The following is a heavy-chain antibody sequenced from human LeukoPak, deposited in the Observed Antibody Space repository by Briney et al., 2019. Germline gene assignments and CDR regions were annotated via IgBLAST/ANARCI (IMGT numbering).Heavy chain of an antibody. J-gene: IGHJ4*02. D-gene: IGHD3-16*01. V-gene: IGHV1-58*01. Sequence: SVKVSCKDSGFTSTNIAVQWVRQARGQRLEWIGWIIVGSGATKCAQDFQERVTITRDLSTSTLYMELRSLTSEDTAVYYCAADLSNPRMGASYLDSWGQGTLVTVSS. CDR2: IIVGSGAT. CDR1: GFTSTNIA. CDR3: AADLSNPRMGASYLDS.